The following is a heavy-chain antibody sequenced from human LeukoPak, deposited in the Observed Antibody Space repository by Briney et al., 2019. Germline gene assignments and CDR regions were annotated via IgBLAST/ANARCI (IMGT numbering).Heavy chain of an antibody. D-gene: IGHD6-13*01. Sequence: PSETLSLTCTVSGGSISSSSYYWGWIRQPPGKGLEWIGSIYYSGSTYYNPSLKSRVTISVDTSKNQFSLKLSSVTAADTAVYYCARLLPDVASIAAAPPQIGNWYFDLWGRGTLVTVSS. CDR1: GGSISSSSYY. V-gene: IGHV4-39*01. CDR2: IYYSGST. CDR3: ARLLPDVASIAAAPPQIGNWYFDL. J-gene: IGHJ2*01.